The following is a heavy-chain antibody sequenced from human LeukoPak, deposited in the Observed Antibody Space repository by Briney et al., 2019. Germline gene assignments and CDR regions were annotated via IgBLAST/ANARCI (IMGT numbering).Heavy chain of an antibody. CDR2: IYYTGNT. CDR3: ARGPSSSGAYYFDY. V-gene: IGHV4-39*01. Sequence: SETLSLTCTVSGYSISSSYSYWGWIRQPPGMGLEWIGSIYYTGNTYYNASLKSQVSISIDTSKNQFSLKLTSVTAADTAVYYCARGPSSSGAYYFDYWGQGTLVTVSS. D-gene: IGHD6-13*01. CDR1: GYSISSSYSY. J-gene: IGHJ4*02.